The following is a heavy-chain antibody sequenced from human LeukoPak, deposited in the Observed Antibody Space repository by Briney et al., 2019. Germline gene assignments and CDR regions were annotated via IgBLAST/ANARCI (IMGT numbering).Heavy chain of an antibody. CDR2: ISSSGSTI. Sequence: PAGSLRLSCAAYGFTFSSYEMNWVRQAPGKGLEWVAYISSSGSTIYYTDCVNGRFTISRPIAKNSLYLQMSSLRAEETAVYYCARGTTTFDYWGQGTLVTVSS. V-gene: IGHV3-48*03. J-gene: IGHJ4*02. CDR3: ARGTTTFDY. D-gene: IGHD2-2*01. CDR1: GFTFSSYE.